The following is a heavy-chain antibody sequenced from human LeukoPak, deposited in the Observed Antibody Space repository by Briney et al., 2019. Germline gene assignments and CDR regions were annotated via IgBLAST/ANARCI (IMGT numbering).Heavy chain of an antibody. CDR1: GYTFTSYD. V-gene: IGHV1-8*01. D-gene: IGHD2-15*01. J-gene: IGHJ4*02. CDR2: MNPNSGNT. Sequence: ASVKVSCKASGYTFTSYDINWVRQATGQGLEWMGWMNPNSGNTGYAQKFQGRVTVTRNTSISTAYMELSSLRSEDTAVYYCAGASSSGGWYYFDYWGQGTLVTVSS. CDR3: AGASSSGGWYYFDY.